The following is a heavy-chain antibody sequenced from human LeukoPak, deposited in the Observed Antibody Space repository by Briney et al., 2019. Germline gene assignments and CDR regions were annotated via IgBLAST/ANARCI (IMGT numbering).Heavy chain of an antibody. V-gene: IGHV4-59*01. CDR3: AKDLPWVAPEHAFDI. Sequence: SETLSLTCTVSRDSISSYYWSWIRQPPGKGLEWIGYIHDSGSTNYNPSLKSRVTISIDTSKNQFSLKLTSVTSADTAVYYCAKDLPWVAPEHAFDIWGQGTMVTVSS. D-gene: IGHD1-14*01. J-gene: IGHJ3*02. CDR2: IHDSGST. CDR1: RDSISSYY.